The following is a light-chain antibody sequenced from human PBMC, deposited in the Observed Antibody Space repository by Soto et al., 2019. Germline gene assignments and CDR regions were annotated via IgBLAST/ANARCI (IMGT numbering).Light chain of an antibody. CDR2: DAS. J-gene: IGKJ5*01. V-gene: IGKV1-13*02. Sequence: AIQLTQSPSSLSASAPDTVTITCRASQDIAIYLAWYQQKPGEAPKLLIYDASSLESGVPSRFSGSGSGTDFILTISSLEPEDFAVYYCQQRSNWPITFGQGTRLEIK. CDR1: QDIAIY. CDR3: QQRSNWPIT.